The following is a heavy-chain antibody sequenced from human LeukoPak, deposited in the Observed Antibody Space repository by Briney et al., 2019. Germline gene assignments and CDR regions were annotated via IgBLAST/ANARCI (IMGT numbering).Heavy chain of an antibody. Sequence: PRGSLRLSCIGSGFTSTDYGMSWGRRAPGKGLEWVGCIRSKASGATIEYAASVKGRFSIARDDSKNIAYLQMNSLKTEDTAVYYCTRDAYSTGWNSDYWGQGTLVTVSS. CDR1: GFTSTDYG. J-gene: IGHJ4*02. CDR2: IRSKASGATI. CDR3: TRDAYSTGWNSDY. V-gene: IGHV3-49*04. D-gene: IGHD6-19*01.